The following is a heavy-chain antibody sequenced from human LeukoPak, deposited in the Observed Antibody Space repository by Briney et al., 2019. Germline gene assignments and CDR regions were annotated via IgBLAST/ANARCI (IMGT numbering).Heavy chain of an antibody. CDR3: AKESKETTRYYFDS. V-gene: IGHV3-30*18. D-gene: IGHD4-11*01. Sequence: PGGSLRLSCAASGFTFRSYGMHWVRQAPGKGLEWVAAISYDGSNKYCVDSVKGRFTISRDSSKNTLYLQMNSLRAEDTAVYYCAKESKETTRYYFDSWGQGTLVTVSS. CDR2: ISYDGSNK. CDR1: GFTFRSYG. J-gene: IGHJ4*02.